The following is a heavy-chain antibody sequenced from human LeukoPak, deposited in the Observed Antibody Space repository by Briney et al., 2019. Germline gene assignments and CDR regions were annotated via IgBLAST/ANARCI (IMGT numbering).Heavy chain of an antibody. CDR1: GFTFGSSA. CDR2: ISDSGGNT. CDR3: AKFRTADGPRDSDF. J-gene: IGHJ4*02. D-gene: IGHD6-13*01. V-gene: IGHV3-23*01. Sequence: PGGSLRLSCAASGFTFGSSAMTWVRQAPGKGLEWVSTISDSGGNTYYAESVKGRFSISRDNSKSALYLQMNSLRGEDTAVYYCAKFRTADGPRDSDFWGQGTLVAVSS.